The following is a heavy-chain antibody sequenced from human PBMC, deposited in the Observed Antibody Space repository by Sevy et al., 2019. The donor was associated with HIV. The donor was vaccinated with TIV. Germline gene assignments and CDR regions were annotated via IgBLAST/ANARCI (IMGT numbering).Heavy chain of an antibody. CDR1: GFTFSSYA. Sequence: GSLRLSCAASGFTFSSYAMSWVRQAPGKGLEWVSAISGSGGSTYYADSVKGRLTISRDNSKNTLYLQMNSLRAEDTAVYYCAKTLLWFGELLDYWGQGTLVTVSS. CDR2: ISGSGGST. V-gene: IGHV3-23*01. J-gene: IGHJ4*02. CDR3: AKTLLWFGELLDY. D-gene: IGHD3-10*01.